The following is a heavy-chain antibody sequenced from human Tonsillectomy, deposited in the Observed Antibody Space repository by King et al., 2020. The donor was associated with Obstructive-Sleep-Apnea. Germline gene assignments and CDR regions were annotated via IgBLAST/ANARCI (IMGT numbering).Heavy chain of an antibody. CDR1: GFTFSSYA. CDR2: ISYDGSNK. V-gene: IGHV3-30*04. CDR3: ARDGIEVAAYYFDY. D-gene: IGHD6-19*01. J-gene: IGHJ4*02. Sequence: VQLVESGGGVVQPGRSLRLSCAASGFTFSSYAMHWVRQAPGKGLEWVAVISYDGSNKYYADSVKGRFTISRDNSKNTLYLQMNSLRAEDTAVYYCARDGIEVAAYYFDYWGQGTLVTVSS.